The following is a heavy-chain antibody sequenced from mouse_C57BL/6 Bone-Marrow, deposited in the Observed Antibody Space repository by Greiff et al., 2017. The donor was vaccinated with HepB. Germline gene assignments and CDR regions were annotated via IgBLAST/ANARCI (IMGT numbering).Heavy chain of an antibody. Sequence: VKLQESGPELVKPGASVKISCKASGYAFSSSWMNWVKQRPGKGLEWIGRIYPGDGDTNYNGKFKGKATLTADKSSSTAYMQLSSLTSEDSAVYFCASFSTTVVAPDAMDYWGQGTSVTVSS. CDR1: GYAFSSSW. J-gene: IGHJ4*01. V-gene: IGHV1-82*01. CDR3: ASFSTTVVAPDAMDY. D-gene: IGHD1-1*01. CDR2: IYPGDGDT.